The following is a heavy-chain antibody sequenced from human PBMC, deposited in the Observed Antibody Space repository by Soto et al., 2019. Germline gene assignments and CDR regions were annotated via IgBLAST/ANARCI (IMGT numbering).Heavy chain of an antibody. Sequence: GASVKVSCKASGYTFTSYGISWVRQAPGKGLEWMGGFDPEDGETIYAQKFQGRVTMTEDTSTDTAYMELSSLRSEDTAVYYCARGGHVVVVTAALDYWGQGTLVTVSS. V-gene: IGHV1-24*01. J-gene: IGHJ4*02. CDR2: FDPEDGET. CDR3: ARGGHVVVVTAALDY. D-gene: IGHD2-21*02. CDR1: GYTFTSYG.